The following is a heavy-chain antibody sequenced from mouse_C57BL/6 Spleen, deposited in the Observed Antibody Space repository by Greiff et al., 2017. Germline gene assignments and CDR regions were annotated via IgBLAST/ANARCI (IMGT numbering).Heavy chain of an antibody. D-gene: IGHD1-1*01. CDR3: ARDYYGSSYDWYFDV. Sequence: EVQLQQSGPVLVKPGASVKIPCKASGYTFTDYNMDWVKQSHGKSLEWIGDINPNNGGTIYNQKFKGKATLTVDKSSSTAYMELRSLTSEDTAVYYCARDYYGSSYDWYFDVWGTGTTVTVSS. V-gene: IGHV1-18*01. CDR1: GYTFTDYN. CDR2: INPNNGGT. J-gene: IGHJ1*03.